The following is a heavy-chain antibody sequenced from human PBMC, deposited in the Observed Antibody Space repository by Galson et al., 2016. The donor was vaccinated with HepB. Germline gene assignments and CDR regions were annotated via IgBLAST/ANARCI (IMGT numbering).Heavy chain of an antibody. D-gene: IGHD2-21*02. J-gene: IGHJ4*02. CDR3: AADATTIVTAFDY. CDR2: ISYDAKNV. V-gene: IGHV3-30*03. CDR1: GFSLSNSA. Sequence: SLRLSCAASGFSLSNSAMHWVRQAPGKGLEWVAKISYDAKNVYYAESVRGRSAISRDYSKNALYLEMNSLRVEDTAVYYCAADATTIVTAFDYWGQRTLVTVSS.